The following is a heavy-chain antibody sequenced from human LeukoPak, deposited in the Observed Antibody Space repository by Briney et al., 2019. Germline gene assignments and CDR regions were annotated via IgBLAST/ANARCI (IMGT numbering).Heavy chain of an antibody. V-gene: IGHV3-53*04. D-gene: IGHD3-3*01. CDR3: ARFLGRITISGVVPYGMDV. CDR1: GFTVSSNY. J-gene: IGHJ6*02. CDR2: IYSAGGT. Sequence: GGSLRLSCAASGFTVSSNYMTWVRQAPGKGLEWVSLIYSAGGTYYTDSVKGRFTISRHSSKNTLYLQMSSLRGEDTAVYYCARFLGRITISGVVPYGMDVWGQGTTVTVSS.